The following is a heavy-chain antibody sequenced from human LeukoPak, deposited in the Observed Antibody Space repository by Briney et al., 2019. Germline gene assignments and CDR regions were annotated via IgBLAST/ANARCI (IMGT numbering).Heavy chain of an antibody. CDR2: INPNSGGT. J-gene: IGHJ3*02. CDR3: ARYDSSGSHAFDI. CDR1: GYTFTGYY. Sequence: ASVKVSCKASGYTFTGYYMHWVRQAPGQGLEWMGWINPNSGGTNYAQKFQGGVTMTRDTSISTAYMELSRLRSDDTAVYYCARYDSSGSHAFDIWGQGTMVTVSS. D-gene: IGHD3-22*01. V-gene: IGHV1-2*02.